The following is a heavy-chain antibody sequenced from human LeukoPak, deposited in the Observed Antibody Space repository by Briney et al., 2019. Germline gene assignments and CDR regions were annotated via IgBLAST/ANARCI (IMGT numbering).Heavy chain of an antibody. D-gene: IGHD6-13*01. CDR2: ISSSGSTI. J-gene: IGHJ4*02. CDR3: AREGGYSSSWYNY. V-gene: IGHV3-48*03. CDR1: GFTFSSEE. Sequence: GGSLRLSCAASGFTFSSEEMNWVRQAPGKGLEWFSYISSSGSTIYYAESVKGRFTISRDNAKNSLYLQMNSLRAEDTAVYYCAREGGYSSSWYNYWGQGTLVTVYS.